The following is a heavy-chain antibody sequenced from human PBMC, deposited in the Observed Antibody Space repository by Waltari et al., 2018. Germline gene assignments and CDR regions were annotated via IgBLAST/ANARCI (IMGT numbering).Heavy chain of an antibody. D-gene: IGHD6-13*01. CDR3: ARQQQLGLGDY. CDR1: GGSISSSSYY. V-gene: IGHV4-39*01. CDR2: IYYSWST. J-gene: IGHJ4*02. Sequence: QLQLQESGPGLVKPSETLSLTCTVSGGSISSSSYYWGWIRQPPGKGLEWIGSIYYSWSTYYNPSLKSRVTISVDTSKNQFSLKLSSVTAADTAVYYCARQQQLGLGDYWGQGTLVTVSS.